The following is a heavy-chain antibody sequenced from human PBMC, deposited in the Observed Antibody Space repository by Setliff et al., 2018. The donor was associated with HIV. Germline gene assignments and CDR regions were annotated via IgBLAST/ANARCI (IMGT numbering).Heavy chain of an antibody. J-gene: IGHJ4*02. V-gene: IGHV3-21*01. CDR2: ITSGSTYV. CDR1: GFRFRGHA. D-gene: IGHD3-22*01. Sequence: GGSLRLSCVASGFRFRGHAMNWVRQAPGKGLEWVSSITSGSTYVNYADSVKGRFTISRDNSKNSLYLQMISLRAEDTALYYCARDRHYDSSGYYGYWGQGTLVTVSS. CDR3: ARDRHYDSSGYYGY.